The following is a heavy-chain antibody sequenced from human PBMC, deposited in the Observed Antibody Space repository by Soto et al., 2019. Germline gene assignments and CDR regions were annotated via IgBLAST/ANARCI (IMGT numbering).Heavy chain of an antibody. D-gene: IGHD1-1*01. CDR1: GYTFTSNG. J-gene: IGHJ4*02. CDR3: ARGPNWWNDKKAVDY. V-gene: IGHV1-18*01. CDR2: ISAYNGNT. Sequence: EASVKVSCKDSGYTFTSNGIRWVRQAPGQGLEWMGWISAYNGNTNYAQKLQGRVTMTTDTSTSTAYMELRSLRSDDTAVYYCARGPNWWNDKKAVDYWGQGTLVTVSS.